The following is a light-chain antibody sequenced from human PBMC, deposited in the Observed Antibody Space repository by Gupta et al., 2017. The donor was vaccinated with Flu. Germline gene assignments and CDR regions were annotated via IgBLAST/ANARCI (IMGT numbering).Light chain of an antibody. J-gene: IGKJ2*01. CDR3: QQSYSTPYT. Sequence: PSSLSASVGDSVTITCRASQRISTYLNWYQQKPGKAPKLLIYAASNLQSGVPSRCSGRGSGTDFTVTISSLQPEDFATYYCQQSYSTPYTFAQGTKLEIK. V-gene: IGKV1-39*01. CDR1: QRISTY. CDR2: AAS.